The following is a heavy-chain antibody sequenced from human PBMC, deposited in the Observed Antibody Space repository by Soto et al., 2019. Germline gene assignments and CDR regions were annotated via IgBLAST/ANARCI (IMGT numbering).Heavy chain of an antibody. CDR1: GFTFSGSA. Sequence: EVQLVESGGGLVQPGGSLKLSCAASGFTFSGSAMHWVRQASGKGLEWVGRIRSKANSYATAYAASVKGRFTISRDDSKNTAYLQMNSLKTEDTAVYYCTRHIFSGYDYVWGSYGYSYGMDVWGQGTTVTVSS. CDR3: TRHIFSGYDYVWGSYGYSYGMDV. V-gene: IGHV3-73*02. CDR2: IRSKANSYAT. J-gene: IGHJ6*02. D-gene: IGHD3-16*01.